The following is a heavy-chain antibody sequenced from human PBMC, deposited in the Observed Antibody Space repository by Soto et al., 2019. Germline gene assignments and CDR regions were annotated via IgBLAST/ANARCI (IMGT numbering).Heavy chain of an antibody. J-gene: IGHJ6*03. CDR2: IRSKPNNYAT. V-gene: IGHV3-73*01. Sequence: GGSLRLSCAASGFTFSGSAMHWVRQASVKGLEWVGRIRSKPNNYATAYGASVNGRFTISRDDSKNTAYLQMNSLNTEDTAVYYCSRQASDFWSGKPQYYMDVWGKGTTVTVSS. CDR1: GFTFSGSA. CDR3: SRQASDFWSGKPQYYMDV. D-gene: IGHD3-3*01.